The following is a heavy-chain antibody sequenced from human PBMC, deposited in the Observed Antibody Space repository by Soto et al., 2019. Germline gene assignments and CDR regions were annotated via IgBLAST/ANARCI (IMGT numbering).Heavy chain of an antibody. CDR3: GSGGGSGWSTDY. CDR1: GFTFSSYA. D-gene: IGHD6-19*01. J-gene: IGHJ4*02. V-gene: IGHV3-30-3*01. Sequence: QVQLVESGGGVVQPGRSLRLSCAASGFTFSSYAMHWVRQAPGKGLEWVAVISYDGSNKYYADSVKGRFTIARDNSKNTLYLQRNSLRAEDTAVYYCGSGGGSGWSTDYWGQGTLVTVSS. CDR2: ISYDGSNK.